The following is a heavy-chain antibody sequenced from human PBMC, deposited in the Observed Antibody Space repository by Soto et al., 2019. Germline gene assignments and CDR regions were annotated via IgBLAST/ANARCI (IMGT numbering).Heavy chain of an antibody. Sequence: PSDTLSLTCTVSGGSLSSGGYYWSWIRQHPGKGLEWIGYIYYSGSTYYNPSLKSRVTISVDTSKNQFSLKLSSVTAADTAVYYCARDRITMVRGVTGPTRYYYYGMDVWGQETTVTV. CDR2: IYYSGST. V-gene: IGHV4-31*03. CDR1: GGSLSSGGYY. J-gene: IGHJ6*02. D-gene: IGHD3-10*01. CDR3: ARDRITMVRGVTGPTRYYYYGMDV.